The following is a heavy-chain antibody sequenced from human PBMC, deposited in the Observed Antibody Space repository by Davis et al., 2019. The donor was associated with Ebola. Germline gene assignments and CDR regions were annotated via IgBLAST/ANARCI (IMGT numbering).Heavy chain of an antibody. V-gene: IGHV4-34*01. CDR1: GGSFSGYY. D-gene: IGHD3-3*01. J-gene: IGHJ6*02. CDR2: INHSGST. Sequence: ESLKISCAVYGGSFSGYYWSWIRQPPGKGLEWIGEINHSGSTNYNPSLKSRVTISVDTSKNQFSLKLSSVTAADTAVYYCARHTIFGVVIIRYYGMDVWGQGTTVTVSS. CDR3: ARHTIFGVVIIRYYGMDV.